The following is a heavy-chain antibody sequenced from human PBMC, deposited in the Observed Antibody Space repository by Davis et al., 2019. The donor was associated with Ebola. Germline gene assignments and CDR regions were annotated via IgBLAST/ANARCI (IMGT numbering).Heavy chain of an antibody. J-gene: IGHJ6*04. Sequence: MPGGSLRLSCAASGFTFSTYAMNWVRQAPGKGLEWIGEINHSGSTNYNPSLKSRVTISVDTSKNQFSLKLSSVTAADTAVYYCAILLGRYYYYGMDVWGKGTTVTVSS. CDR1: GFTFSTYA. CDR3: AILLGRYYYYGMDV. D-gene: IGHD2/OR15-2a*01. CDR2: INHSGST. V-gene: IGHV4-34*08.